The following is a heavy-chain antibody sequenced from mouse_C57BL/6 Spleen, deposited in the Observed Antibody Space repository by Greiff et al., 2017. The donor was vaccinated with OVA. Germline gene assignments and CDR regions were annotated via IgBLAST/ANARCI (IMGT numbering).Heavy chain of an antibody. Sequence: QVQLQQSGAELARPGASVKMSCKASGYTFTSYTMHWVKQMPGQGLEWIGYINPSSGYTKYNQKFKDKATLTADKSSSTAYMQLSSLTSEDSAVYYCARSPDYFDYWGQGTTLTVSS. CDR1: GYTFTSYT. CDR2: INPSSGYT. V-gene: IGHV1-4*01. CDR3: ARSPDYFDY. J-gene: IGHJ2*01.